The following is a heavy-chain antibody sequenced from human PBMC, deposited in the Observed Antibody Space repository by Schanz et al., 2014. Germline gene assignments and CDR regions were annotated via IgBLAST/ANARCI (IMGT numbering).Heavy chain of an antibody. J-gene: IGHJ4*02. Sequence: QVQLVESGGGVVQPGRSLRLSCAAAGFTFSGYGMHWVRQAPGKGLEWVAVILYDGSKTYYADSVKGRFTISRDNSKNTLYLQMNSLRAEDTAVYYCAKDCPSDYGDHCFDFWGQGTLVTVSS. CDR1: GFTFSGYG. V-gene: IGHV3-33*03. CDR2: ILYDGSKT. D-gene: IGHD4-17*01. CDR3: AKDCPSDYGDHCFDF.